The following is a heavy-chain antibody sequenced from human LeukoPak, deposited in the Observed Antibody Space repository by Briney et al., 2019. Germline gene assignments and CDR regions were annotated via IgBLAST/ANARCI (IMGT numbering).Heavy chain of an antibody. D-gene: IGHD2-15*01. CDR3: ARVSCSGGSCYPTYYFDY. CDR2: ISSGSSAI. V-gene: IGHV3-48*02. CDR1: GFTVSSNY. J-gene: IGHJ4*02. Sequence: GGSLRLSCAASGFTVSSNYMSWVRQAPGKGLEWVSYISSGSSAIYYADSVRGRFTISRDNAKNSLYLQMNSLRDEDTAVYYCARVSCSGGSCYPTYYFDYWGQGTLVTVSS.